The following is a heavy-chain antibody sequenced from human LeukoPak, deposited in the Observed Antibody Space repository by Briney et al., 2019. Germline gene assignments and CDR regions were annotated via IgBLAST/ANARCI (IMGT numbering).Heavy chain of an antibody. CDR3: ARGPYYYDSSGYYYYYGMDV. CDR2: INHSGST. V-gene: IGHV4-34*01. J-gene: IGHJ6*02. CDR1: GGSFSGYY. D-gene: IGHD3-22*01. Sequence: SETLSLTCAVYGGSFSGYYWSWIRQPPGKGLEWIGEINHSGSTNYNPSLKSRVTISVDTSKNQFSLKLSSVTAADTAVYYCARGPYYYDSSGYYYYYGMDVWGQRTTVTVSS.